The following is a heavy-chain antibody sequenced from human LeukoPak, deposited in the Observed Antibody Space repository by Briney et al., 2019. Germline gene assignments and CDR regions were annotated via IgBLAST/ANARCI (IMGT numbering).Heavy chain of an antibody. CDR1: GFTFHNYS. V-gene: IGHV3-21*01. Sequence: GGSLRLSCAASGFTFHNYSMNWVRRAPGKGLEGVASCSSSGSHIYYADPVKGRSTISRDNAMNSLFLQMISLRDEDTAVYYCARDNVKAGSPNFWGRGTLVTVSS. D-gene: IGHD3-10*01. CDR3: ARDNVKAGSPNF. CDR2: CSSSGSHI. J-gene: IGHJ4*02.